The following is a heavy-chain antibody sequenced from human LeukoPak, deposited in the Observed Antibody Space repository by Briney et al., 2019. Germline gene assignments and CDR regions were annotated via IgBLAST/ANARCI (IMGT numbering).Heavy chain of an antibody. CDR1: GGTFSSYA. Sequence: ASVTVSCKASGGTFSSYAISWVRQAPGQGLEWMGGIIPIFGTANYAQKFQGRVTITADESTSTAYMELSSLRSEDTAVYYCARESRVVPQLFDYWGQGTLVTVSS. CDR2: IIPIFGTA. V-gene: IGHV1-69*13. D-gene: IGHD5-18*01. CDR3: ARESRVVPQLFDY. J-gene: IGHJ4*02.